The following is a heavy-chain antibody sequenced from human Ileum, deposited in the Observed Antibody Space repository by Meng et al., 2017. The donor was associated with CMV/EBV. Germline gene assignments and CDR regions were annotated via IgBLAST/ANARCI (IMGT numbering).Heavy chain of an antibody. CDR3: ARNVLAPTGDYYGMDV. CDR2: ISPSSGGT. D-gene: IGHD3-16*01. CDR1: GYTFTGYY. Sequence: GESLKISCAASGYTFTGYYMHWVRQAPGQGLEWMGWISPSSGGTNYAQNFQGRVTMTRDTSISTAYMELSRLRSDDTAVYYCARNVLAPTGDYYGMDVWGQGTTVTVSS. V-gene: IGHV1-2*02. J-gene: IGHJ6*02.